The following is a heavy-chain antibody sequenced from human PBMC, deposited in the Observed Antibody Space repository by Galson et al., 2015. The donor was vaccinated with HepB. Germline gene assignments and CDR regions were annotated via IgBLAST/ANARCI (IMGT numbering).Heavy chain of an antibody. CDR2: IDPSNSYT. J-gene: IGHJ5*02. CDR1: GYSFTRYW. V-gene: IGHV5-10-1*01. D-gene: IGHD3-22*01. Sequence: QSGAEVKKSGEPLRISCKGSGYSFTRYWINWVRQMPGKGLEWMGRIDPSNSYTNYSPSFQGHVTMSSDKSLTTAYLQWSSLKASDTAIYYCARESHYDNVEVDHHWFDPWGQGTLVTVSS. CDR3: ARESHYDNVEVDHHWFDP.